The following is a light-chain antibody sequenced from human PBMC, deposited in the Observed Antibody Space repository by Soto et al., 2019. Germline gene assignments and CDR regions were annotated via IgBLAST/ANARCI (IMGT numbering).Light chain of an antibody. CDR3: QQYETHWT. Sequence: ETLMTQYPATLFLSPGERATLSCRASQSVSDYLAWYQQRPGQAPRLLIFGASTRATGFPARFSGSGSGTEFTLTISSMKPDDFATDDCQQYETHWTFGQGTKVDI. V-gene: IGKV3-15*01. CDR1: QSVSDY. J-gene: IGKJ1*01. CDR2: GAS.